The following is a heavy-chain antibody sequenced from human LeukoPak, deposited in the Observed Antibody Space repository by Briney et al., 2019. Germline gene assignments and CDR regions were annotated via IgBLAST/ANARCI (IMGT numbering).Heavy chain of an antibody. CDR1: GFTFSSYS. Sequence: SGGSLRLSCAASGFTFSSYSMNWVRQAPGKGLEWVSSITSSSSYIYYADSVKGRFTISRDNAKNSLYLQMNSLRAEDTAVYYCAREMLAAVAAQSWGQGTLVTVSS. J-gene: IGHJ5*02. CDR2: ITSSSSYI. V-gene: IGHV3-21*01. CDR3: AREMLAAVAAQS. D-gene: IGHD6-19*01.